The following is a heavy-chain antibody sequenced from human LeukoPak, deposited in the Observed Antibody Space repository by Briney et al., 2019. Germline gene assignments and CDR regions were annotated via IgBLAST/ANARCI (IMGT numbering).Heavy chain of an antibody. J-gene: IGHJ4*02. CDR2: ISYDGSNK. V-gene: IGHV3-30-3*01. Sequence: PGGSLRLSCAASGFTFSSYNMSWVRQAPGKGLEWVADISYDGSNKYYADSVKGRFTISRDNSKNTLYLQMNSVRAEDTAVYYCARRLEQQLVPLFDDWGQGTLVTVSS. CDR3: ARRLEQQLVPLFDD. CDR1: GFTFSSYN. D-gene: IGHD6-13*01.